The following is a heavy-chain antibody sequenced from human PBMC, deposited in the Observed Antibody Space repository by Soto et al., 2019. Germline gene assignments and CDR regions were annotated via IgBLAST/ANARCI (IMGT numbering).Heavy chain of an antibody. CDR1: SGSISSSNW. D-gene: IGHD4-17*01. J-gene: IGHJ4*02. Sequence: QVQLQESGPGLVKPSGTLSLTCAVSSGSISSSNWWSWVRQPPGKGLEWIGEIYHSGSTNYNPSLKSRVTISVDKSKNQFSLKLSSATAADTAVYYCARAPHDYGDREQFDYWGQGTLVTVSS. CDR3: ARAPHDYGDREQFDY. CDR2: IYHSGST. V-gene: IGHV4-4*02.